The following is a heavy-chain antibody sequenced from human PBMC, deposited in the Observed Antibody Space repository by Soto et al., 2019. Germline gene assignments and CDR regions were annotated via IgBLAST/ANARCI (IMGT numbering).Heavy chain of an antibody. D-gene: IGHD3-22*01. CDR1: GFTFSSYA. J-gene: IGHJ4*02. V-gene: IGHV3-23*01. Sequence: EVQLLESGGGLVQPGGSLRLSCADSGFTFSSYAVSWVRQAPGKGLEWVSAISGSGGSTYYADSVKGRFTISRDNSKNTLYLQMNSLRAEDTAVYYCAKPRRYYYDSSGYDSVFDYWGQGTLVTVSS. CDR3: AKPRRYYYDSSGYDSVFDY. CDR2: ISGSGGST.